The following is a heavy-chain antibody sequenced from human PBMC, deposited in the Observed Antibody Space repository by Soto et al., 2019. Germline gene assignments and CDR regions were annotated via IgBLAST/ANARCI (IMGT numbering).Heavy chain of an antibody. J-gene: IGHJ6*02. V-gene: IGHV4-59*01. CDR1: GGSISSYY. CDR3: ARGGTINYYYGMDV. CDR2: IYYSGST. D-gene: IGHD1-20*01. Sequence: SETLSLTCTVSGGSISSYYWSWIRQPPGKGLEWIGYIYYSGSTNYNPSLKSRVTISVDTSKNQFSLKLSSVTAADTAVYYCARGGTINYYYGMDVWGQGTTVTVSS.